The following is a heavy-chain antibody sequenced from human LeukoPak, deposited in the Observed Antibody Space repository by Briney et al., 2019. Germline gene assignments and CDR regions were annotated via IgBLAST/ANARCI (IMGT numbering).Heavy chain of an antibody. CDR3: AREAKVGGALQY. D-gene: IGHD1-26*01. Sequence: GGSLRLSCAASGFTFSDYWMHWVRQAPGKGLVWLSRINTDGSFTRYADSVQGRFTISRDTAKNTLFLQMNSLRAEDTAVYYCAREAKVGGALQYWGQGILVTVSS. J-gene: IGHJ4*02. CDR2: INTDGSFT. CDR1: GFTFSDYW. V-gene: IGHV3-74*01.